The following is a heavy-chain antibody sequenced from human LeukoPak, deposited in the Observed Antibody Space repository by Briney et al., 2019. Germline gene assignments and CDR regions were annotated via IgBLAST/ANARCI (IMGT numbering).Heavy chain of an antibody. CDR3: AKQLTVAATASYY. CDR1: GITLSSYD. Sequence: GGSLRLSCAASGITLSSYDMHWVRQAPGKALEWVAVISYDGSNKDYADSVKGRFTISRDNSKNTLYLQMNSLRADDTAVYYCAKQLTVAATASYYWGQGTLVTVSS. D-gene: IGHD6-19*01. V-gene: IGHV3-30-3*02. J-gene: IGHJ4*02. CDR2: ISYDGSNK.